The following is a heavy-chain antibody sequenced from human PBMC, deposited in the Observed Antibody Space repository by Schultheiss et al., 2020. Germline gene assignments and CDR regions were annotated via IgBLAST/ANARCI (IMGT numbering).Heavy chain of an antibody. CDR1: GFTFSSYA. V-gene: IGHV1-3*01. CDR3: ARAYCGGDCYPNYYYYGMDV. J-gene: IGHJ6*02. D-gene: IGHD2-21*01. Sequence: GGSLRLSCAASGFTFSSYAMHWVRQAPGQRLEWMGWINAGNGNTKYSQKFQGRVTITRDTSASTAYMELSSLRSEDTAVYYCARAYCGGDCYPNYYYYGMDVWGQGTTVTVSS. CDR2: INAGNGNT.